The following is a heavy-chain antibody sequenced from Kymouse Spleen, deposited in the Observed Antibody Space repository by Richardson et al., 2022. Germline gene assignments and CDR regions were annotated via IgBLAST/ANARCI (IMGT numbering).Heavy chain of an antibody. J-gene: IGHJ6*02. CDR1: GFTFSSYS. CDR2: ISSSSSYI. CDR3: AREPCYDFWSGYPPYYYYYGMDV. V-gene: IGHV3-21*03. Sequence: EVQLVESGGGLVKPGGSLRLSCAASGFTFSSYSMNWVRQAPGKGLEWVSSISSSSSYIYYADSVKGRFTISRDNAKNSLYLQMNSLRAEDTAVYYCAREPCYDFWSGYPPYYYYYGMDVWGQGTTVTVSS. D-gene: IGHD3-3*01.